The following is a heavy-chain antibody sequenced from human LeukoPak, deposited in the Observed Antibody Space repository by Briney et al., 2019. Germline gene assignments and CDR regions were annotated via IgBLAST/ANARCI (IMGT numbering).Heavy chain of an antibody. CDR1: GYTFTSYG. J-gene: IGHJ6*02. CDR3: ARDEALLPKTERNYYYYYGMDV. V-gene: IGHV1-18*01. Sequence: ASVKVSCKASGYTFTSYGISWVRQAPGQGLEWMGWISAYNGNTNYAQKLQGRVTMTTDTSTSTAYMELRSLRPDDTAVYYCARDEALLPKTERNYYYYYGMDVWGQGTTVTVSS. CDR2: ISAYNGNT. D-gene: IGHD2-15*01.